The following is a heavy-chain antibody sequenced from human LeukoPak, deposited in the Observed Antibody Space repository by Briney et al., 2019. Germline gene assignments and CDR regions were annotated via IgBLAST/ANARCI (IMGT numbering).Heavy chain of an antibody. V-gene: IGHV4-61*02. CDR3: ARGYSYGYSY. CDR1: GGSISSGSYY. CDR2: IYTSGST. Sequence: PSETLSLTCTVSGGSISSGSYYWSWIRQPAGKGLEWIERIYTSGSTNYNPSLKSRVTISVDTSKNQFSLKLSSVTAADTAVHYCARGYSYGYSYWGQGTLVTVSS. J-gene: IGHJ4*02. D-gene: IGHD5-18*01.